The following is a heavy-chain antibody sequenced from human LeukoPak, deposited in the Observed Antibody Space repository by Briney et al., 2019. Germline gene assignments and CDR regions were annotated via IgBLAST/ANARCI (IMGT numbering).Heavy chain of an antibody. CDR2: IYPGDSDI. J-gene: IGHJ4*02. D-gene: IGHD2-2*01. Sequence: GESLKISCKGSGYSFTSYWIGWVRQMHGKGLEWMGIIYPGDSDIRYSPSFQGQVTISADKSISTAYLQWSSRKASDTAMYYCARQGYCSSTSCYYFDYWGQGTLVTVSS. CDR3: ARQGYCSSTSCYYFDY. CDR1: GYSFTSYW. V-gene: IGHV5-51*01.